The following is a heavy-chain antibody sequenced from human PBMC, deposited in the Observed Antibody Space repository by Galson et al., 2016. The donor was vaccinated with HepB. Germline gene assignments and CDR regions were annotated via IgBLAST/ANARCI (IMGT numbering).Heavy chain of an antibody. D-gene: IGHD3-3*01. Sequence: SVKVSCKASGYVFSRYTMHWVRQAPGQRLKWMGWINPANGNTKYSQKFQGGVTFSGDTSASTGYMELSSLRSEDTAVYYCARVGEDFSSGYSSGLAYWGQGTLVTVSP. J-gene: IGHJ4*02. V-gene: IGHV1-3*01. CDR2: INPANGNT. CDR1: GYVFSRYT. CDR3: ARVGEDFSSGYSSGLAY.